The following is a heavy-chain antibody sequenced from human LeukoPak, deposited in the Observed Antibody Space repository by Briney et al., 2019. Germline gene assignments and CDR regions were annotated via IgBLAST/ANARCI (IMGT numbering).Heavy chain of an antibody. J-gene: IGHJ3*02. CDR2: IHYSRNT. V-gene: IGHV4-59*08. CDR3: ARRNDFGI. Sequence: PSETLSLTCTVPGGSISGDHWNWIRQPPGKGLEWIGYIHYSRNTNYNPSLKIRLTISVDTSKNEFSLKLSYVTAADTAVYSCARRNDFGIWGQGTMVTVSS. CDR1: GGSISGDH.